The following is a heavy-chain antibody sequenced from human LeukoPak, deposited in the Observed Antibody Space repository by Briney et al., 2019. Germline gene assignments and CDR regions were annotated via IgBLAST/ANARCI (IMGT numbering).Heavy chain of an antibody. CDR2: ISSSSRHI. CDR1: GFTFSSYS. Sequence: GGSLRLSCAASGFTFSSYSMNWVRQAPGKGLEWVSSISSSSRHIYYADSMKGRFTISRDNSKNTLYLQINSLRAEDTAVYYCAKDGGAVAGTIVNWGQGTLVTVSS. CDR3: AKDGGAVAGTIVN. J-gene: IGHJ4*02. V-gene: IGHV3-21*01. D-gene: IGHD6-19*01.